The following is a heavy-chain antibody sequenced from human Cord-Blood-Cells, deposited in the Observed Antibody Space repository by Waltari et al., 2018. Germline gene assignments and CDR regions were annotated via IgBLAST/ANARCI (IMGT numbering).Heavy chain of an antibody. D-gene: IGHD1-26*01. CDR3: ATKDGYSGSYYY. CDR1: GYSISSGYY. CDR2: IYHGGST. V-gene: IGHV4-38-2*01. J-gene: IGHJ4*02. Sequence: QVQLQESGPGLVKPSETLSLTCAVSGYSISSGYYWGWIRQPPGKGLEWIGSIYHGGSTYYNPSLKSRVTISVDTSKNQFSLKLSSVTAADTAVYYCATKDGYSGSYYYWGQGTLVTVSS.